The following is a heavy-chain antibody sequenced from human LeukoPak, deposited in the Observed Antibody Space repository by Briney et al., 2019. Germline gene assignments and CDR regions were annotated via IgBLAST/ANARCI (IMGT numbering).Heavy chain of an antibody. J-gene: IGHJ4*02. CDR1: AGSMSGHY. CDR3: ARDKVSEDYDYVWGSYRYARYFDY. CDR2: IFYSGGT. V-gene: IGHV4-59*11. Sequence: SETLSLTCSVSAGSMSGHYWTWIRQSPRKGLEWIGNIFYSGGTKYNPSLKGRVTISLDASKNQFSLKLSSVTAADTAVYYCARDKVSEDYDYVWGSYRYARYFDYWGQGTLVTVSS. D-gene: IGHD3-16*02.